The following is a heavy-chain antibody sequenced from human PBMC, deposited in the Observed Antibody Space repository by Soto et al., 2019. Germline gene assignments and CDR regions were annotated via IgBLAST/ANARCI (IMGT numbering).Heavy chain of an antibody. V-gene: IGHV3-23*01. D-gene: IGHD3-22*01. J-gene: IGHJ4*02. CDR1: GFTFTNYG. Sequence: PGGSLRLSCAASGFTFTNYGMSWVRQAPGKGLEWVSSISGSGVATYYADSVRGRFTISKDKSKNMVYLQMSSLRAEDTAVYYCAKEGQYDMLAGYFYFWGQGTQVTV. CDR3: AKEGQYDMLAGYFYF. CDR2: ISGSGVAT.